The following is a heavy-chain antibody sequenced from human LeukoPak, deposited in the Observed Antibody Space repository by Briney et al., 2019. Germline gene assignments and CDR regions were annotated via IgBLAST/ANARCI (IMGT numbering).Heavy chain of an antibody. CDR2: NYYSGST. CDR3: ANGVRGVIIDY. V-gene: IGHV4-59*01. CDR1: GGSISSYY. D-gene: IGHD3-10*01. J-gene: IGHJ4*02. Sequence: SETLSLTCTVSGGSISSYYWSWIRQPPGKGLEWIGYNYYSGSTKYNPSLKSRVTISVDTSKNQFSLKLSSVTAADTAVYYCANGVRGVIIDYWGQGTLVSVSS.